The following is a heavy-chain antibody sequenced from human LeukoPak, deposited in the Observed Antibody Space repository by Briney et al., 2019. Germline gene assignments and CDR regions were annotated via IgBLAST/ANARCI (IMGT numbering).Heavy chain of an antibody. CDR3: AKRGYCTTTNCYTSDFDY. D-gene: IGHD2-2*02. Sequence: GGSLRLSCAASGFTFSSYEMNWVRQAPGKGLEWVSYISSSGSTIYYADSVKGQFTISRDNAKNSLYLQMNSLRAEDTGVYYCAKRGYCTTTNCYTSDFDYWGQGTLVTVSS. CDR1: GFTFSSYE. J-gene: IGHJ4*02. V-gene: IGHV3-48*03. CDR2: ISSSGSTI.